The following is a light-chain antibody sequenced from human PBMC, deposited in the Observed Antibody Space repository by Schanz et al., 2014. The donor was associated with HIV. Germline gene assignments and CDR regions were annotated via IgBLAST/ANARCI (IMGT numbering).Light chain of an antibody. CDR3: SSYTSTNTLVV. Sequence: QSALTQPASVSGSPGQSITISCTGTSSDVGGYNYLSWYQQHPGKAPKLMIYDVSNRPSGISYRFSGSKSGNTASLTISGLQAEDEGDYYCSSYTSTNTLVVFGGGTKLPS. V-gene: IGLV2-14*03. CDR2: DVS. CDR1: SSDVGGYNY. J-gene: IGLJ2*01.